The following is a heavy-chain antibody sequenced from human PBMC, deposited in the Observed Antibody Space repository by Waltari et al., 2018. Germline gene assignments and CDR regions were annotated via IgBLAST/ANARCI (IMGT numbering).Heavy chain of an antibody. J-gene: IGHJ3*02. D-gene: IGHD6-13*01. CDR1: GGSISSHS. CDR3: ARALSVIAATGTSFDI. V-gene: IGHV4-59*11. Sequence: QVQLQESGPGLVKPSEPLSLTCTVSGGSISSHSWRWIRQTPGKGLEWIGYIYYSGSTNYNPSLKSRVTISVDTSKNQFSLKLSSVTAADTAVYYCARALSVIAATGTSFDIWGQGTMVTVSS. CDR2: IYYSGST.